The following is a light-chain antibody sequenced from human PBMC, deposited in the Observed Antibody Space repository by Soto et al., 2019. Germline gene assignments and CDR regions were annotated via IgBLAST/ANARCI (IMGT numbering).Light chain of an antibody. CDR2: DVT. CDR3: CSYAGSYSVV. CDR1: SSDVGGYNF. J-gene: IGLJ2*01. V-gene: IGLV2-11*01. Sequence: QSVLTQPRSVSGSPGQSVTISCTGTSSDVGGYNFVSWYQQHPDKAPRLILYDVTKRPSGVPDRFSGSKSGNTASLTISGLQAEDESDYYCCSYAGSYSVVFGGGTKLTVL.